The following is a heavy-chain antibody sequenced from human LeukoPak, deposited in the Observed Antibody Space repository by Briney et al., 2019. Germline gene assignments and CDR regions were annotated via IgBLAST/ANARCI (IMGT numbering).Heavy chain of an antibody. CDR1: GYTLTELS. J-gene: IGHJ3*02. Sequence: GASVKVSCKASGYTLTELSMHWVRQAPGKGLEWMGGFDPEDGETIYAQKFQGRVTMTEDTSTDTAYMELSSLRSEDTAVYYCARGGTVSEAFDIWGQGTMVTVSS. CDR2: FDPEDGET. CDR3: ARGGTVSEAFDI. D-gene: IGHD4-17*01. V-gene: IGHV1-24*01.